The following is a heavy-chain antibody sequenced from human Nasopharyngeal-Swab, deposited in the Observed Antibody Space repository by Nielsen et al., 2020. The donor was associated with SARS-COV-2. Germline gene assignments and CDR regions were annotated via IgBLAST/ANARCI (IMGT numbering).Heavy chain of an antibody. V-gene: IGHV3-48*03. CDR2: ISSSCSTI. J-gene: IGHJ5*02. Sequence: GESLKISCAASGFTFSSYEMNWVRQAPGKGLEWVSYISSSCSTIYYADSVKGRFTISRDNAKNSLYLQMNSLRAEDTAVYYCARGCGIAARSGWFDPWGQGTLVTVSS. CDR1: GFTFSSYE. CDR3: ARGCGIAARSGWFDP. D-gene: IGHD6-6*01.